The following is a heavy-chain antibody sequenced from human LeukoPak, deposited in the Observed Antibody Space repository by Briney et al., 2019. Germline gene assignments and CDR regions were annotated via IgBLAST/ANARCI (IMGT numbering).Heavy chain of an antibody. Sequence: GRSLRLSCAASGFTFSSYGMHWVRQAPGKGLEWVAVIWYDGSNKYYADSVKGRFTISRDNAKNSLYLQMSSLRAEDTAVYYCARGGAFGVDSNDYWGQGTLVTVSS. CDR3: ARGGAFGVDSNDY. J-gene: IGHJ4*02. CDR1: GFTFSSYG. CDR2: IWYDGSNK. D-gene: IGHD3-3*01. V-gene: IGHV3-33*01.